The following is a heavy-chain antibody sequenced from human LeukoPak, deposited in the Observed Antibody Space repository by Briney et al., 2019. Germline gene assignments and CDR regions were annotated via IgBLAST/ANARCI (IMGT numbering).Heavy chain of an antibody. Sequence: SETLSLTCTVSGGSISSSSYYWGWIRQPPGKGLEWIGSIYYSGSTYHNPSLKSRVTISVDTSKNQFSLKLSSVTAADTAVYYCARADYGDYYYFDYWGQGTLVTVSS. CDR1: GGSISSSSYY. J-gene: IGHJ4*02. CDR3: ARADYGDYYYFDY. D-gene: IGHD4-17*01. CDR2: IYYSGST. V-gene: IGHV4-39*07.